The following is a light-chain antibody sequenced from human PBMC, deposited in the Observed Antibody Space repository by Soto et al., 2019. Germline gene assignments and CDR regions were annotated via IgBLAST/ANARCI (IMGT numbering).Light chain of an antibody. Sequence: EIVLTQSPYILSLSPGDRATLSCRASQSVRSSYLAWYQQRPGQAPRLLIYGASSRATGSPDRFSGDGSGTDFTLTISRLEPEDFAVYYCQQYGSSPGYTFGQGTKLEIK. CDR3: QQYGSSPGYT. CDR2: GAS. V-gene: IGKV3-20*01. J-gene: IGKJ2*01. CDR1: QSVRSSY.